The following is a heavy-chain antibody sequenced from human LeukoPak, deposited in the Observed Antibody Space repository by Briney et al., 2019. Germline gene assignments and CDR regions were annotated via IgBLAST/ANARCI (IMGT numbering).Heavy chain of an antibody. D-gene: IGHD5-18*01. V-gene: IGHV4-39*01. J-gene: IGHJ4*02. CDR2: IFYGGRT. Sequence: SETLSLTCTVSGDSMSSSTYCWAWIRQPPGKGLEWIGSIFYGGRTYYNPSLKSRVTISTDTSKNQCSLKLTSVTAADTAVYYCARPLVGTARIDWGQGTLVTVSS. CDR3: ARPLVGTARID. CDR1: GDSMSSSTYC.